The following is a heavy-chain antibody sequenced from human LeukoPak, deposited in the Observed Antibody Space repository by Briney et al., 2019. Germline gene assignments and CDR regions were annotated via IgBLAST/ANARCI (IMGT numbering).Heavy chain of an antibody. J-gene: IGHJ4*02. V-gene: IGHV4-31*03. Sequence: SETLSLTCTVSGGSISGGTYYWTWIRQHPGKGLEWIGSIYYSGATYYNPSLKSRVTISVDTSKNQFSLKLSSVTAADTAAYYCARFTFGNRDYWGQGTLVIVSS. D-gene: IGHD1/OR15-1a*01. CDR1: GGSISGGTYY. CDR3: ARFTFGNRDY. CDR2: IYYSGAT.